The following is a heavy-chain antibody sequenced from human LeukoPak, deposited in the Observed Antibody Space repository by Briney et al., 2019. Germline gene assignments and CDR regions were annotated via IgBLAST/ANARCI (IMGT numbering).Heavy chain of an antibody. D-gene: IGHD3-10*01. CDR1: GFTFSSHT. V-gene: IGHV3-21*01. CDR2: ISSSSTYI. Sequence: GGSLRLSCAASGFTFSSHTMNWVRQAPGKGLEWVSSISSSSTYIYCADSLKGRFTISRDNAKNSLFLQMNSLRAEDTAVYYCARVGGSGSYFSDYWGQGTLVTVSP. CDR3: ARVGGSGSYFSDY. J-gene: IGHJ4*02.